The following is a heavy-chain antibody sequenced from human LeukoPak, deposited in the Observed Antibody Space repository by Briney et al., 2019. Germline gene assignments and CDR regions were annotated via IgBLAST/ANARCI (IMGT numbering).Heavy chain of an antibody. Sequence: ASVKVSCKASGGTFSSYAISWVRQAPGQGLEWMGRIIPILGIANYAQKFQGRVTITADKSTSTAYMELSSLRSEDTAVYYCARAAGSGSDYWSQGTLVTVSS. CDR1: GGTFSSYA. CDR2: IIPILGIA. V-gene: IGHV1-69*04. CDR3: ARAAGSGSDY. J-gene: IGHJ4*02. D-gene: IGHD3-10*01.